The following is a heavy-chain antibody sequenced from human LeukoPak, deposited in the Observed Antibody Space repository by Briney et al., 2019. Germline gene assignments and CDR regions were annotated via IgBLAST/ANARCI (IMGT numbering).Heavy chain of an antibody. J-gene: IGHJ3*02. CDR1: GFTFSSYG. D-gene: IGHD3-10*01. V-gene: IGHV3-23*01. CDR3: ARDRDSGYHDAFDI. CDR2: ISGSDGST. Sequence: GGSLRLSCAASGFTFSSYGMSWVRQAPGKGLEWVSGISGSDGSTYYADSVKGRFTISRDNSKNTLYLQMNSLRAEDTAVYYCARDRDSGYHDAFDIWGQGTMVTVSS.